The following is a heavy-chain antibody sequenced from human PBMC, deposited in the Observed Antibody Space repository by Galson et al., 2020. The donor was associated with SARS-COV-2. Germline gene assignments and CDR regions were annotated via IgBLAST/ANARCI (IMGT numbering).Heavy chain of an antibody. D-gene: IGHD5-12*01. CDR3: ARRGGSGYGSGWFDP. V-gene: IGHV4-39*01. CDR1: GGSISSGSYY. Sequence: SETLSLTCTVSGGSISSGSYYWGWIRPPPGKGLEWIGSIYYSGRTYYNPSLKSRVTISGDTSKNQFSLKLSSVTAADTAVYYCARRGGSGYGSGWFDPWGQGTLVTVSS. CDR2: IYYSGRT. J-gene: IGHJ5*02.